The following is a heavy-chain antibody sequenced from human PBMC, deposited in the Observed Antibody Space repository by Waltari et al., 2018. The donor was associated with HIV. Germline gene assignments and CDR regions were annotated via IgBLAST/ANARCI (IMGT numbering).Heavy chain of an antibody. D-gene: IGHD3-16*02. J-gene: IGHJ4*02. CDR1: AGSFRGYY. CDR2: INHSGST. Sequence: QVQLQQWGAGLLQPSETLSLTCAVYAGSFRGYYWSCIRQPPRKGLEWIGEINHSGSTNYNPSLKSRVTISVDTSKNQFSLKLSSVTAADTAVYYCARDPHYDYVWGSYRYNGHDYWGQGTLVTVSS. CDR3: ARDPHYDYVWGSYRYNGHDY. V-gene: IGHV4-34*01.